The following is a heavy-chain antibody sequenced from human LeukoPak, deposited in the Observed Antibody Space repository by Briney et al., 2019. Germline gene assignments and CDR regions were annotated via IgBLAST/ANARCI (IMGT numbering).Heavy chain of an antibody. CDR3: ARSSSWSNYDY. CDR2: IYYKGST. Sequence: SETLSLTCTVSGGSISSYYWSWIRQSSGKGLEWIGYIYYKGSTNYNPSLRSRVTISVDTSKNQFSLKLSSVTAADTAVYYCARSSSWSNYDYWGQGTLVTVSS. D-gene: IGHD6-13*01. V-gene: IGHV4-59*01. J-gene: IGHJ4*02. CDR1: GGSISSYY.